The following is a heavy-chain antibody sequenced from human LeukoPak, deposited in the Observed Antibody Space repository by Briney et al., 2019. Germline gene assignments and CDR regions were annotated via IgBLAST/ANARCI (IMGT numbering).Heavy chain of an antibody. V-gene: IGHV3-7*01. J-gene: IGHJ6*03. CDR1: GFTFGVYS. Sequence: PGGALRVSCAASGFTFGVYSMTSVRQAPGEGREWVSNVKEDGSEKYYVESVKGRFTVSRDNAKNSLYLQMNSLRAEDTAVYYCARVAYYDSRGYWSHYYCYYMDVWGKGTAVTVSS. CDR2: VKEDGSEK. CDR3: ARVAYYDSRGYWSHYYCYYMDV. D-gene: IGHD3-22*01.